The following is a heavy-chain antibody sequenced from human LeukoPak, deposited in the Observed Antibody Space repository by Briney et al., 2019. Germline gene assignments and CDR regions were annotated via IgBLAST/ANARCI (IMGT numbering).Heavy chain of an antibody. Sequence: PSETLSLTCAVYGGSFSGYYWSWIRQPPGKGLEWIGEINHSGSSNYNPSLKSRVTISVDTSKNQFSLKLSSVTAADTAVYYCARMRTFLDYWGQGTLVTVSS. V-gene: IGHV4-34*01. J-gene: IGHJ4*02. CDR2: INHSGSS. D-gene: IGHD1-14*01. CDR3: ARMRTFLDY. CDR1: GGSFSGYY.